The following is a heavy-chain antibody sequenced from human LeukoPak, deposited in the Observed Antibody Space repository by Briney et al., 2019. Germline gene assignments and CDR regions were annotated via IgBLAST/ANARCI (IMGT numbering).Heavy chain of an antibody. D-gene: IGHD3-10*01. J-gene: IGHJ4*02. Sequence: ASVKVSCKASGYTFTSYGISWVRQAPGQGLEWMGWISAYNGNTNYAQKLQGRVTMTADTSTSTAYMELRSLRSDDTAVYYCARDNHELLWFGELYPLDYWGQGTLVTVSS. V-gene: IGHV1-18*04. CDR2: ISAYNGNT. CDR1: GYTFTSYG. CDR3: ARDNHELLWFGELYPLDY.